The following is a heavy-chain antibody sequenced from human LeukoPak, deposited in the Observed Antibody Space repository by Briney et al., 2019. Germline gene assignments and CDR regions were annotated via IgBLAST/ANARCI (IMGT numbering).Heavy chain of an antibody. CDR2: IIPSFGIA. D-gene: IGHD4-11*01. Sequence: SVKVSCKASGGTFSNYAISWVRQAPGQGLEWMGGIIPSFGIANYARNFQGRVTITADKSTSTAYMELSSLRSEDTAVYYCARGDDYLYYYYYMDVWGKGTTVTVSS. V-gene: IGHV1-69*10. CDR3: ARGDDYLYYYYYMDV. CDR1: GGTFSNYA. J-gene: IGHJ6*03.